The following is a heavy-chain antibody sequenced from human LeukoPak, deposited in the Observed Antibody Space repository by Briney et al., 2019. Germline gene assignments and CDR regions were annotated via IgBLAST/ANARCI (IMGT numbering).Heavy chain of an antibody. CDR1: GGSISSGGYY. CDR2: IYHSGST. Sequence: PSETLSLTCTVSGGSISSGGYYWSWIRQPPGKGLEWIGYIYHSGSTYYNPSLKSRVTISVDRSKNQFSLKLSSVTAADTAVYYCASVHGSPQENAFDIWGQGTMVTVSS. V-gene: IGHV4-30-2*01. D-gene: IGHD2-2*03. CDR3: ASVHGSPQENAFDI. J-gene: IGHJ3*02.